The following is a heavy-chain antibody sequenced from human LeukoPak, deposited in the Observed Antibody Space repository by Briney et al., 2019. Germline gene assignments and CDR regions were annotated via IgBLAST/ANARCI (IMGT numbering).Heavy chain of an antibody. V-gene: IGHV3-7*01. CDR3: ARVQWELRGVGSYFEY. J-gene: IGHJ4*02. CDR2: IKQDGSEK. CDR1: GFTFSSYW. Sequence: GGSLRLSCVVSGFTFSSYWMSWVRQAPGKGLEWAANIKQDGSEKYYVDSVKGRFTMSRDNAKNSLYLQMNSLRAEDTAVYYCARVQWELRGVGSYFEYWGQGALVTVSS. D-gene: IGHD1-26*01.